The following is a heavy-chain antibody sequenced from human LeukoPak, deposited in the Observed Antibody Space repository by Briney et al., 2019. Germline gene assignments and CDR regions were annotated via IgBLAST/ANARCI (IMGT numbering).Heavy chain of an antibody. CDR2: INHSGST. CDR3: ARLVGAYQLLYRFDP. D-gene: IGHD2-2*02. V-gene: IGHV4-34*01. J-gene: IGHJ5*02. CDR1: GGSFSGYY. Sequence: SETLSLTCAVYGGSFSGYYWSWIRQPPGKGLEWIGEINHSGSTNYNPSLKSRVTISVDTSKNQFSQKLSSVTAADTAVYYCARLVGAYQLLYRFDPWGQGTLVTVSS.